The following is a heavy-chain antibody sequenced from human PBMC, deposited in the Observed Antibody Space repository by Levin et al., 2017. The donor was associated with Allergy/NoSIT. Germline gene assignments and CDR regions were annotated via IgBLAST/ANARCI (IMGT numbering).Heavy chain of an antibody. V-gene: IGHV3-7*01. Sequence: GESLKISCAASGFTFNIYWMSWVRQSPGKGLEWVANIKQDGSEEHLVDSVKGRFTISRDNAKNSLYLQLNSLRAEDTAVYYCARLDYYDSSQFDYWGQGTLVTVSS. CDR2: IKQDGSEE. J-gene: IGHJ4*02. CDR3: ARLDYYDSSQFDY. CDR1: GFTFNIYW. D-gene: IGHD3-22*01.